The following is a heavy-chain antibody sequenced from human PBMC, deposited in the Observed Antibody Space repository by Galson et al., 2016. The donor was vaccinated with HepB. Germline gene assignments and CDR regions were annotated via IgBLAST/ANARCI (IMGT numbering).Heavy chain of an antibody. D-gene: IGHD6-19*01. Sequence: SLRLSCAASGFSFSSYDMHWVRQAPGKGLEWVALISYDGSNKYYADSVKGRFTISRDISQKTLYLQMTNMDPVDTGTYYCVYSRMRERTSGWNWGSPKSYYYAMDVWGQGTTVTVSS. J-gene: IGHJ6*02. CDR3: VYSRMRERTSGWNWGSPKSYYYAMDV. V-gene: IGHV3-30*03. CDR1: GFSFSSYD. CDR2: ISYDGSNK.